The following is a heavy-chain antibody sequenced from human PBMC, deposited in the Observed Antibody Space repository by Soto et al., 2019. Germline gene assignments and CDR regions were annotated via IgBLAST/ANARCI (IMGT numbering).Heavy chain of an antibody. J-gene: IGHJ4*02. D-gene: IGHD5-18*01. CDR1: GGSFSGYY. CDR3: ARDLGYSYGDWDW. CDR2: ITHSGST. Sequence: QVQLQQWGAGLLKPSETLSLTCAVYGGSFSGYYWSWIRQPPGKGLEWIGEITHSGSTNYNPSLKSRVTISVDTSKNQFSLKLSSVTAADTAVYYCARDLGYSYGDWDWWGQGTLVTVSS. V-gene: IGHV4-34*01.